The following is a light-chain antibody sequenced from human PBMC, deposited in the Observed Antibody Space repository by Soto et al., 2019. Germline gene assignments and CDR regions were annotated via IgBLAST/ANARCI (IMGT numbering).Light chain of an antibody. J-gene: IGKJ2*01. CDR2: GAS. CDR1: QRIGGN. Sequence: EIVMTQSPATLSVSPGERATLSCRATQRIGGNLAWYQQKPGQAPRLLIFGASTRATGVPARFSGSGSGTQFTLTISSLQSEDFAFYYCQQYNRWPRTFGQGTKVDIK. V-gene: IGKV3-15*01. CDR3: QQYNRWPRT.